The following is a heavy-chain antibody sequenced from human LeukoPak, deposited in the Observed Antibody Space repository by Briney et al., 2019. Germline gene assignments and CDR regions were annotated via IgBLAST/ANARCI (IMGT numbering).Heavy chain of an antibody. CDR3: AVPGHQFAP. CDR2: MNPNSGNT. J-gene: IGHJ5*02. V-gene: IGHV1-8*01. CDR1: GYTFTSYD. D-gene: IGHD2-2*01. Sequence: ASVNVSCKASGYTFTSYDINWVRQAAGQGLEWMGWMNPNSGNTGYAQKFQRRVTITRNTPISTAYMELSSLRSEDTAVYYCAVPGHQFAPWGQGTLVTVSS.